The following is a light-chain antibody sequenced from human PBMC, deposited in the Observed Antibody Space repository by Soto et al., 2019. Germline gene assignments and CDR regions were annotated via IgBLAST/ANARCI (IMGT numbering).Light chain of an antibody. Sequence: EIVMTQSPATLSVSPGERATLSCRASQSVSSNLAWYQQKPGQAPRLLIYGASTRATGIPARFSGSGSGPEFTLNISSLQSEDFAVYYCQQYNNWPPYTFGQGTNLEIK. V-gene: IGKV3-15*01. J-gene: IGKJ2*01. CDR3: QQYNNWPPYT. CDR2: GAS. CDR1: QSVSSN.